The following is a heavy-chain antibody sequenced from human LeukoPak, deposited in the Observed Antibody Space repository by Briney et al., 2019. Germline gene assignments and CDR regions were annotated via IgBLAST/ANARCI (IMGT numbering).Heavy chain of an antibody. CDR3: AREQGLWFGDSPYYFDY. CDR1: RFTVSSNY. D-gene: IGHD3-10*01. V-gene: IGHV3-66*01. Sequence: GSLRLSCAASRFTVSSNYMSWVRQAPGKGLEWVSVIYSGGSTYYADSVKGRFTISRDNAKNSLYLQMNSLRAEDTAVYYCAREQGLWFGDSPYYFDYWGQGTLVTVSS. CDR2: IYSGGST. J-gene: IGHJ4*02.